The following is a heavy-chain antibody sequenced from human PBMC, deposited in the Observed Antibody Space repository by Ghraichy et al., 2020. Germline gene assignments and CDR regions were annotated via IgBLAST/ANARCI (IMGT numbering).Heavy chain of an antibody. CDR1: GFTFSSYG. D-gene: IGHD2-21*02. CDR2: IWYDGSNK. CDR3: ATGFVVVTAPRGDYFDY. V-gene: IGHV3-33*01. J-gene: IGHJ4*02. Sequence: GGSLRLSCAASGFTFSSYGMHWVRQAPGKGLEWVAVIWYDGSNKYYADSVKGRFTISRDNSKNTLYLQMNSLRDEDTAVYYCATGFVVVTAPRGDYFDYWGQGTLVTVSS.